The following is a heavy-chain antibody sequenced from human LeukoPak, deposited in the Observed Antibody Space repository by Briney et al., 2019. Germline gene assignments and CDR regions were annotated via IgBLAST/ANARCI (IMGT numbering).Heavy chain of an antibody. CDR1: GYTFTSYG. Sequence: ASVKVSCTASGYTFTSYGISWVRQAPGQGLEWMGWISAYNGNTNYAQKLQGRVTMTTDTSTSTAYMELRSLRSDDTAVYYCARARLSITMIVVVPDYWGQGTLVTVSS. J-gene: IGHJ4*02. D-gene: IGHD3-22*01. V-gene: IGHV1-18*01. CDR3: ARARLSITMIVVVPDY. CDR2: ISAYNGNT.